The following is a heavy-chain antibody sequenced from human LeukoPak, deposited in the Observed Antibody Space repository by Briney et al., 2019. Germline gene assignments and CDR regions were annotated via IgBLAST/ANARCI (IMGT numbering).Heavy chain of an antibody. D-gene: IGHD1-26*01. CDR3: ARGGMVGATIHHWWFDS. V-gene: IGHV1-46*01. CDR1: GYTFTGYY. CDR2: INPTGSGST. Sequence: ASLKVSCKASGYTFTGYYIHWVRQAPGQGLEWMGIINPTGSGSTSYAQKFQGRVNMTRDTSTSTVYMELSSLRSEDTAVYYCARGGMVGATIHHWWFDSWGQGTLVTVSS. J-gene: IGHJ5*01.